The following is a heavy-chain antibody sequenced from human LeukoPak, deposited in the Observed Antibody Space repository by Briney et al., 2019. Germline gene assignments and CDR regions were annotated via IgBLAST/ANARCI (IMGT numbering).Heavy chain of an antibody. Sequence: SQTLSLTCTVSGDSISSYGYHWSWIRQPPGKGLEWIVYISHSGCTQHNPSLKSRVTISLDTSKNQFSLKMNSVTAADTAVYYCAGDSGTYYVTGDHDAFDIWGQGTMITVSS. CDR3: AGDSGTYYVTGDHDAFDI. CDR1: GDSISSYGYH. D-gene: IGHD1-26*01. CDR2: ISHSGCT. J-gene: IGHJ3*02. V-gene: IGHV4-30-4*08.